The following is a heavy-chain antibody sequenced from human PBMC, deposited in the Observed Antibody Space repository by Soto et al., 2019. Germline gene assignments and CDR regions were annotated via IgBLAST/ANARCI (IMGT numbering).Heavy chain of an antibody. CDR3: ARVPFTRFPWFDP. D-gene: IGHD3-3*02. CDR2: IIPIFGTA. V-gene: IGHV1-69*13. J-gene: IGHJ5*02. CDR1: RGGFSSYS. Sequence: SAKPTCKEPRGGFSSYSICWVRQAPGQGLEWMGGIIPIFGTANYAQKFQGRVTITADESTSTAYMELSSLRSEDTAVYYCARVPFTRFPWFDPWGQGTLVSVSS.